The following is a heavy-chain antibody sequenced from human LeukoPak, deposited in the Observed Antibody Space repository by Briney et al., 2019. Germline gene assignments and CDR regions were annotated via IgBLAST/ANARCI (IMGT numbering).Heavy chain of an antibody. D-gene: IGHD3-22*01. CDR1: GYSFTSFH. J-gene: IGHJ4*02. Sequence: ASVKVSCTTSGYSFTSFHITWVRQAPGQGLEWMGWVSAYTGDTIYSQRFLGRVSMTTDTSTTTAYMELTSLKSDDTAVYYCARGDSSSWPLDFWGQGTLVAVSS. CDR2: VSAYTGDT. V-gene: IGHV1-18*01. CDR3: ARGDSSSWPLDF.